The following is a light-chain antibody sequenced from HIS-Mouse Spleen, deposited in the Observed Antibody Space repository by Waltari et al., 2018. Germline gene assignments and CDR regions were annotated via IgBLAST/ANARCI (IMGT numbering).Light chain of an antibody. V-gene: IGKV3-20*01. CDR3: QQYGSSPIT. CDR1: LSVSSSY. J-gene: IGKJ5*01. Sequence: EIVLTQSPGTLSLSPGERATLSCRASLSVSSSYLAWYQQKPGKAPRLLIYGASSRATGIPDRFSGSWSGTDFTLTISRLEPEDFAVYYCQQYGSSPITFGQGTRLEIK. CDR2: GAS.